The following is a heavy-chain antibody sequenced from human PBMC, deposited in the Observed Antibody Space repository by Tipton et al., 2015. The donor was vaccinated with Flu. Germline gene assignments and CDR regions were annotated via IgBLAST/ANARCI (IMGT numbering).Heavy chain of an antibody. CDR2: MYSSGTT. V-gene: IGHV4-4*07. J-gene: IGHJ4*02. D-gene: IGHD3-10*01. CDR1: GGSISSFY. Sequence: LRLSCTVSGGSISSFYWSWIRQPAGKGLEWIGRMYSSGTTKYNPSLKSRVTMSVDTTKNQFSLKLSSVTAADTAVYYCARGSGSGTHVMFDYWGQGTLVTVSS. CDR3: ARGSGSGTHVMFDY.